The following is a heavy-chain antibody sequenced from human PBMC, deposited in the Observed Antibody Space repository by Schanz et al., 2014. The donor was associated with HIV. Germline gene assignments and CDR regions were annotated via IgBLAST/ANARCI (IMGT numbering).Heavy chain of an antibody. CDR2: ISYDGSNK. D-gene: IGHD6-19*01. CDR3: ATLQGSSGWYDNDYYGMDV. Sequence: VQLLESGGGLVQTGGSLRLSCAASGLTFSLYAMSWVRQAPGKGLEWVAVISYDGSNKYYADSVKGRLTISRDNSKNTLYLQMNSLRAEDTAVYYCATLQGSSGWYDNDYYGMDVWGQGTAVTVSS. J-gene: IGHJ6*02. CDR1: GLTFSLYA. V-gene: IGHV3-30*03.